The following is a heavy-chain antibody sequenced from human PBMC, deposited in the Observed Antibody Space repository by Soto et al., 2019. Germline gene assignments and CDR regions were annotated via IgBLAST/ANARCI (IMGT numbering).Heavy chain of an antibody. CDR3: AKIPTGSGSSKFDY. D-gene: IGHD3-10*01. CDR1: GFTFRTYA. V-gene: IGHV3-23*01. CDR2: ISGSGSFT. J-gene: IGHJ4*02. Sequence: PGGSLRLSCAASGFTFRTYAMNWVRQAPGKGLEWISAISGSGSFTHYADSVRGRFTISRDNSQNQLYLQMNNLRGDDTAMCYCAKIPTGSGSSKFDYWGQGIQVTVSS.